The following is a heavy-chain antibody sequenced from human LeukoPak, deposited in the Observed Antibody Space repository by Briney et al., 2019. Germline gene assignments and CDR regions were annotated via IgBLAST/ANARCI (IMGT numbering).Heavy chain of an antibody. CDR1: GFTFSIYG. J-gene: IGHJ4*02. Sequence: PGRSLRLSCAASGFTFSIYGMQWVRQAPGKGLEWVALIYFDGSNKHYADSVRGRFTVSRDNSKNMVYLQMDSLRADDTAMYYCTRDIWSSSGWYFDFWGQGTLVPVSS. V-gene: IGHV3-33*01. D-gene: IGHD6-19*01. CDR3: TRDIWSSSGWYFDF. CDR2: IYFDGSNK.